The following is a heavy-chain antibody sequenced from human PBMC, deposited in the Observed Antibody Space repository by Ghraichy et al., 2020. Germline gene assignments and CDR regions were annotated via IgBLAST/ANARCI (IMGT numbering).Heavy chain of an antibody. CDR2: IPYDANKK. CDR3: ARDRGGYDVLTGYYYHYYGMDV. J-gene: IGHJ6*02. V-gene: IGHV3-30*03. Sequence: GGSLRLSCVASGFTFTNYGIHWARQAPGKGLEWVALIPYDANKKDYVDSVKGRFTISRDNSKNTVYLQMNRLRAEDTAVYYCARDRGGYDVLTGYYYHYYGMDVWGQGTTVTVSS. D-gene: IGHD3-9*01. CDR1: GFTFTNYG.